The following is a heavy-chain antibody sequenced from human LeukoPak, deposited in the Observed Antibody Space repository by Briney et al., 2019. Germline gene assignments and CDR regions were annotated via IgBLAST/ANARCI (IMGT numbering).Heavy chain of an antibody. Sequence: PGGSLRLSCAASGFTFSSYNMNWVRQAPGKGLEWVSSVSSISYIYYADSVRGRFTVSRDNAKNSLYLQMNSLRAEDTAMYYCARHSSGWDHNDYWGQGTLVTVSS. V-gene: IGHV3-21*01. D-gene: IGHD6-19*01. CDR2: VSSISYI. CDR3: ARHSSGWDHNDY. CDR1: GFTFSSYN. J-gene: IGHJ4*02.